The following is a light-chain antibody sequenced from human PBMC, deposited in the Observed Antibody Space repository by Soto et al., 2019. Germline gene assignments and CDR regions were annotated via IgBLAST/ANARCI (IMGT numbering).Light chain of an antibody. Sequence: QSVLTHPPSVSGAPGQRVTISCTGSRSNIGAGYDVHWYQQLPGTAPKLLIYAYNNRPSGVPDRFSGSKSGSSASLAITGLQAEDEADYYCQSYDRHLNTLNYVCGTGTKLTVL. J-gene: IGLJ1*01. CDR1: RSNIGAGYD. CDR3: QSYDRHLNTLNYV. CDR2: AYN. V-gene: IGLV1-40*01.